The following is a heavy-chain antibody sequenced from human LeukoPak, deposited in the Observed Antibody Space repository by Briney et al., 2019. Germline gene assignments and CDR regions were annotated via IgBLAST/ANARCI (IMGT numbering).Heavy chain of an antibody. D-gene: IGHD3-10*01. Sequence: GGSLRLSCAASRFTVSSNYMSWVRQAPGNGLEWVSVIYSGGSTYYADSVKGRFTISRDNSKNTLYLQMNSLRAEDTAVYYCARGVGWFGELDAFDIWGRRTMVTVSS. CDR1: RFTVSSNY. CDR3: ARGVGWFGELDAFDI. CDR2: IYSGGST. V-gene: IGHV3-66*01. J-gene: IGHJ3*02.